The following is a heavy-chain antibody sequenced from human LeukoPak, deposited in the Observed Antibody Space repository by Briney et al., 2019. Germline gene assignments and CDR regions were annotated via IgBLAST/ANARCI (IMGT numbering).Heavy chain of an antibody. CDR1: GGSFSGYY. CDR2: VNLNDST. CDR3: ARARRGYNYRGNWFDP. J-gene: IGHJ5*02. D-gene: IGHD5-18*01. V-gene: IGHV4-34*01. Sequence: KASETLSLTCAVYGGSFSGYYWSWIRQPPPKGLDWMGEVNLNDSTNYNPSIKSRVTRSVDTSKTQFSLKLSSLTAADTAVYYCARARRGYNYRGNWFDPWGQGTLVTVSS.